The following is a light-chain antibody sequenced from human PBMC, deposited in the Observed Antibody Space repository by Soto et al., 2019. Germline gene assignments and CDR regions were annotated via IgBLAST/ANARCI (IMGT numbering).Light chain of an antibody. CDR1: SSNIGAGYD. CDR2: GNS. J-gene: IGLJ2*01. V-gene: IGLV1-40*01. CDR3: QSYDSSLSGLVV. Sequence: QSVLTQPPSVSGAPGQRVTISCTGSSSNIGAGYDVHWYQQLPGTAPKLLIYGNSNRPSGVPDRFSGSKSDTSASLAITGLQAEDEADYYGQSYDSSLSGLVVFGGGTKLTVL.